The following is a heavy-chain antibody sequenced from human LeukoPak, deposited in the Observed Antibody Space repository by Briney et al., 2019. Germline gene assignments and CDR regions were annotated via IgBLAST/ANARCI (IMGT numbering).Heavy chain of an antibody. V-gene: IGHV3-30-3*01. CDR1: GFTFSRYA. Sequence: PGGSLRLSCAASGFTFSRYALHWVRQAPGKGLEWVAVISSDGSNKYYAGSVEGRFTISRDNYNNTLLLQMNSLRAEDTAVYYCARDLVDSGPLKFGFDPWGQGTLVTVSS. CDR2: ISSDGSNK. D-gene: IGHD2-2*01. J-gene: IGHJ5*02. CDR3: ARDLVDSGPLKFGFDP.